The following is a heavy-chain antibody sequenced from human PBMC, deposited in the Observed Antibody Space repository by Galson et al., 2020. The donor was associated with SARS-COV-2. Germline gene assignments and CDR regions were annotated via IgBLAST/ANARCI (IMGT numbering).Heavy chain of an antibody. CDR1: GGSFSGYY. CDR3: ARGTRHYHSSGYYYYYGMDV. J-gene: IGHJ6*02. CDR2: INHSGGT. V-gene: IGHV4-34*01. Sequence: SQASETLSLTCAVYGGSFSGYYCTWIRQSPGKGLEWIGEINHSGGTNYNPSLKSRVTISADTSKNQLSLKLTSVTAADTAVYYCARGTRHYHSSGYYYYYGMDVWGQGTTVTVSS. D-gene: IGHD3-22*01.